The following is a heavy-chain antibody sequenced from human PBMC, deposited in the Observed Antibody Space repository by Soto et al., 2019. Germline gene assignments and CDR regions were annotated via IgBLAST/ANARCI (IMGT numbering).Heavy chain of an antibody. D-gene: IGHD3-3*01. CDR3: GRVGDYNFWSGPDY. J-gene: IGHJ4*02. V-gene: IGHV3-72*01. CDR2: TRNKANRYTT. Sequence: GSLRLSCAACGFSFSDHYMDWVRQAPGKGLEWVARTRNKANRYTTEYAASVKGRFTISGDDSKNSLYLQMNSLQTEDTAVYYCGRVGDYNFWSGPDYWGQGTLVTVSS. CDR1: GFSFSDHY.